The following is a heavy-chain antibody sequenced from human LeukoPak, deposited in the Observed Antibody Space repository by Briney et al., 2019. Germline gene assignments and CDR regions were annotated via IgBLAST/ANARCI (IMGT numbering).Heavy chain of an antibody. CDR1: GFTFSSYS. Sequence: GGSLRLSCAASGFTFSSYSTNWVRQAPGKGLEWVSYISGNSNTIYYADSVKGRLTISRDNTKNSLYLQMNSLRAEDTAVYYCARDGGYGTFTSFFDYWGQGTLVTVSS. V-gene: IGHV3-48*04. CDR3: ARDGGYGTFTSFFDY. J-gene: IGHJ4*02. D-gene: IGHD2/OR15-2a*01. CDR2: ISGNSNTI.